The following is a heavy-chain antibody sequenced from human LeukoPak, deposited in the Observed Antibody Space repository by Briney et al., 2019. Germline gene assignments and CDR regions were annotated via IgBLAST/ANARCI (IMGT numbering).Heavy chain of an antibody. V-gene: IGHV1-69*05. CDR2: IIPIFGTA. Sequence: SVKVSCKASGGTFSSYAMSWVRQAPGQGLKWMGRIIPIFGTANYAQKFQGRVTMTTDESTSTAYMELSSLRSEDTAVYYCARGTDVLLWFGESSLFDPWGQGTLVTVSS. J-gene: IGHJ5*02. D-gene: IGHD3-10*01. CDR3: ARGTDVLLWFGESSLFDP. CDR1: GGTFSSYA.